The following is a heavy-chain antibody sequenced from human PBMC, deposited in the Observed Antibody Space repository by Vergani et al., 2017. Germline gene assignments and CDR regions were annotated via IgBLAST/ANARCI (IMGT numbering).Heavy chain of an antibody. CDR1: GGTFTTST. CDR2: IIPIIDRV. V-gene: IGHV1-69*04. D-gene: IGHD3-10*01. CDR3: AREKWEGYYGSGSWGHGMDV. J-gene: IGHJ6*02. Sequence: VQLVQSGAEVRKPGSSVKVSCRASGGTFTTSTIIWVRQAPGQGLEWMGRIIPIIDRVNYAKKFQGRVTITADRFTNIAYLELSSLRSEDTAIYYCAREKWEGYYGSGSWGHGMDVWGQGTTVTVSS.